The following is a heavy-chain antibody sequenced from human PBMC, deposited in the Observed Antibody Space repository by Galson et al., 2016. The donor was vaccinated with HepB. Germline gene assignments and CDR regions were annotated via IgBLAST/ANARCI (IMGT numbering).Heavy chain of an antibody. Sequence: TLSLTCNVSGGSISSFKCLSWVRQPPGKGLEWIGEICPTGSTNYNPSLKSRVFMSVGQSKNQFSLKLTSVTAADTAVYYCARGFRLGDLSSPRERDAFDMWGQGTMVTVSS. CDR2: ICPTGST. J-gene: IGHJ3*02. V-gene: IGHV4-4*02. CDR3: ARGFRLGDLSSPRERDAFDM. D-gene: IGHD3-16*02. CDR1: GGSISSFKC.